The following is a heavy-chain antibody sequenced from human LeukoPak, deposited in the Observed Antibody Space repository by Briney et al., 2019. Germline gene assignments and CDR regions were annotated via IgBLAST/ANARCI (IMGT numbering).Heavy chain of an antibody. D-gene: IGHD3-22*01. Sequence: GGSLRLSCAASGFTFSAYAMTWVRQAPGKGLEWVSSMSGRDGKTYYTDSAKGRFTISRDNSKNTLYLQMNSLRAEDTALYYCARVAYDSFGHYYHDYFDHWGQGTLVTASS. V-gene: IGHV3-23*01. CDR3: ARVAYDSFGHYYHDYFDH. J-gene: IGHJ4*02. CDR2: MSGRDGKT. CDR1: GFTFSAYA.